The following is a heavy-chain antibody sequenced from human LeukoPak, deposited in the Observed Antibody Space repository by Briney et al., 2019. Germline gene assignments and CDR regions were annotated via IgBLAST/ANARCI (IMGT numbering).Heavy chain of an antibody. V-gene: IGHV1-24*01. CDR3: AKDRSGYSYGWTFDY. D-gene: IGHD5-18*01. CDR2: FDPEDGET. Sequence: ASVKVSCKVSGYTLTELFMHWVRQAPGKGREWMGGFDPEDGETIYAQKFQGRVTMTEDTSTDTAYMDLSRLRTEDTALYYCAKDRSGYSYGWTFDYWGQGTLVTVSS. J-gene: IGHJ4*02. CDR1: GYTLTELF.